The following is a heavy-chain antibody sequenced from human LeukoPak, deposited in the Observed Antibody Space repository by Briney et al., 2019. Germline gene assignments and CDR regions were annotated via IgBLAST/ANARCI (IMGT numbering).Heavy chain of an antibody. J-gene: IGHJ3*02. CDR2: IYTSGST. V-gene: IGHV4-61*02. Sequence: PSETLSLTCTVSGGSISSSSYYWGWIRQPAGKGLEWIGRIYTSGSTNYNPPLKSRVTMSVDTSKNQFSLKLSSVTAADTAVYYCAREPLYDSSGYLLLGTFDIWGQGTMVTVSS. CDR1: GGSISSSSYY. CDR3: AREPLYDSSGYLLLGTFDI. D-gene: IGHD3-22*01.